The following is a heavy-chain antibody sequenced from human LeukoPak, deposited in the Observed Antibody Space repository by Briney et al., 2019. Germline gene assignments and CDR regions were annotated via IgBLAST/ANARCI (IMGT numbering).Heavy chain of an antibody. CDR1: GGTFSSYA. Sequence: ASVKVSCKASGGTFSSYAISWVRQAPGQGLEWMGIINPSGGSTSYAQKFQGRVTMTRDTSTSTVYMELSSLRSEDTAVYYCARDPLMVVVPAAIEFDPWGQGTLVTVSS. CDR2: INPSGGST. V-gene: IGHV1-46*01. J-gene: IGHJ5*02. CDR3: ARDPLMVVVPAAIEFDP. D-gene: IGHD2-2*02.